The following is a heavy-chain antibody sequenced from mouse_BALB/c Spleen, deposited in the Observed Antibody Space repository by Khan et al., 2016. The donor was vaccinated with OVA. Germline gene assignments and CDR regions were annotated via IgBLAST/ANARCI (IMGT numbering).Heavy chain of an antibody. V-gene: IGHV5-17*02. CDR1: GFTFSSFG. CDR3: AREGTSVVATWDWYFDV. CDR2: ISSGSGTI. Sequence: EVELVESGGGLVQPGGSRKLSCAASGFTFSSFGMHWVRQAPEKGLEWVAYISSGSGTIYYADTMKGRFTISRAKPKNTLFLQMTSLRSEDTAMYDCAREGTSVVATWDWYFDVWGAGTTVTVSS. J-gene: IGHJ1*01. D-gene: IGHD1-1*01.